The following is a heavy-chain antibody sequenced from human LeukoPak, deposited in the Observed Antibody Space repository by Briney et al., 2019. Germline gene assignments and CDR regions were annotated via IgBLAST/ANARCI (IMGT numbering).Heavy chain of an antibody. Sequence: GASVKVSCKASGYTFTSYYMHWVRQAPGQGLEWMGWINPNSGGTNYAQKFQGRVTMTRDTSISTAYMELSRLRSDDTAVYYCARDQRIGWELFDYWGQGTLVTVSS. J-gene: IGHJ4*02. CDR2: INPNSGGT. V-gene: IGHV1-2*02. CDR1: GYTFTSYY. D-gene: IGHD3-10*01. CDR3: ARDQRIGWELFDY.